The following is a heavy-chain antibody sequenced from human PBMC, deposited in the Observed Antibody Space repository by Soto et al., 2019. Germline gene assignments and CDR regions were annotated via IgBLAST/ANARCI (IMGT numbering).Heavy chain of an antibody. Sequence: PSETLSLTCAVSGGSITSGSYYLRWIRPPPGKGLEWIGYIYYSGSTNYNPSLRSRVTISVDTSKNQFSLKVTSVTADDTAVYFCAKSYYDTTGFAVDPWGQGTLVTVSS. V-gene: IGHV4-61*01. CDR1: GGSITSGSYY. CDR2: IYYSGST. J-gene: IGHJ5*02. D-gene: IGHD3-22*01. CDR3: AKSYYDTTGFAVDP.